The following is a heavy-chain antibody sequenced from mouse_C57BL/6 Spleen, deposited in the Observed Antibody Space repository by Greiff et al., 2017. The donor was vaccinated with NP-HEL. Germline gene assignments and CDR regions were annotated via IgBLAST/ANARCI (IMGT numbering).Heavy chain of an antibody. J-gene: IGHJ4*01. CDR3: AIYYYGSSYDYYAMDY. CDR2: INPNNGGT. D-gene: IGHD1-1*01. CDR1: GYTFTDYY. Sequence: VQLQQSGPELVKPGASVKISCKASGYTFTDYYMNWVKQSHGKSLEWIGDINPNNGGTSYNQKFKGKATLTVDKSSSTAYMELRSLTSEDSAVYYCAIYYYGSSYDYYAMDYWGQGTSVTVSS. V-gene: IGHV1-26*01.